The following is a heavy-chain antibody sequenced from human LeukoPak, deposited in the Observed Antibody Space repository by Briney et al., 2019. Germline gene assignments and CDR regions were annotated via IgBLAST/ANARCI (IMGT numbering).Heavy chain of an antibody. Sequence: ASVKVSCKASGYTFTGYYMHWVRQAPGQGLEWMGRINPNSGGTNYAQKFQGRVTMTRNTSISTAYMELSSLRSEDTAVYYCARTRSCITMKTCSNWFDPWGQGTLVTVSS. CDR3: ARTRSCITMKTCSNWFDP. CDR2: INPNSGGT. J-gene: IGHJ5*02. D-gene: IGHD3-22*01. CDR1: GYTFTGYY. V-gene: IGHV1-2*06.